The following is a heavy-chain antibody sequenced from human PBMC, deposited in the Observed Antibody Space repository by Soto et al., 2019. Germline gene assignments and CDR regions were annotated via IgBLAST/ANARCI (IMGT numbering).Heavy chain of an antibody. Sequence: QVQLVESGGDVVQPGRSLRLSCADSGFSFSSYGMHWVRQAPGKGLEWVAVISYDGGNKFYADSVKGRFTISRDNSKNTLYLQMNSLRAEDTAVYYCAKSREGWPDYWGQGTLVTVSS. CDR3: AKSREGWPDY. CDR1: GFSFSSYG. J-gene: IGHJ4*02. V-gene: IGHV3-30*18. D-gene: IGHD6-19*01. CDR2: ISYDGGNK.